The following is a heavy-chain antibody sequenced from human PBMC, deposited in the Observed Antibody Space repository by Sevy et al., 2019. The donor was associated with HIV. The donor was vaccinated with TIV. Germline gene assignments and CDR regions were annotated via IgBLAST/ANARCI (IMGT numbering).Heavy chain of an antibody. CDR3: AKDTDSGSYLNDAFDI. J-gene: IGHJ3*02. CDR1: GFTFSSYG. CDR2: IWYDGSNK. V-gene: IGHV3-33*06. Sequence: GGSLRLSCAASGFTFSSYGMHWVRQAPGKGLEWVAVIWYDGSNKYYADSVKGRFTISRDNSKNTLYLQMNSLRAEDTAVYYCAKDTDSGSYLNDAFDIWGQGTMVTVSS. D-gene: IGHD1-26*01.